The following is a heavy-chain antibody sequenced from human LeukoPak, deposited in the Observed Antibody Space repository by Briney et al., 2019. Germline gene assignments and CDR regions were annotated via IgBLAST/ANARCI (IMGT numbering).Heavy chain of an antibody. D-gene: IGHD1-1*01. CDR1: GYTFTSYG. Sequence: ASVKVSCKASGYTFTSYGISWVRQAPGQGPEWMGWISAYNGNTNSAQKLQGRVTMTTDTSTSTAYMELRSPRSDDTAVYYCARDQAGTGTGPFDYWGQGTLVTVSS. V-gene: IGHV1-18*01. J-gene: IGHJ4*02. CDR3: ARDQAGTGTGPFDY. CDR2: ISAYNGNT.